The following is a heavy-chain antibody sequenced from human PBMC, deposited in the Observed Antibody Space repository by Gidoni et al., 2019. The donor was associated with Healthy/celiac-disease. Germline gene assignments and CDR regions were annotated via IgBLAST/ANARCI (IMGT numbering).Heavy chain of an antibody. J-gene: IGHJ4*02. CDR2: ISGSVGSK. CDR3: AKDRGLPTVTTPDY. V-gene: IGHV3-23*01. CDR1: GLALSSYA. D-gene: IGHD4-17*01. Sequence: EVQLLESGGGLVQPGGSLSRPCAASGLALSSYAMSCVRQAPGKGLAWVSAISGSVGSKYYADSVKGRFNISRDNSKNTLYLQMNSLRAEDTAVYYGAKDRGLPTVTTPDYWGQGTQVTVSS.